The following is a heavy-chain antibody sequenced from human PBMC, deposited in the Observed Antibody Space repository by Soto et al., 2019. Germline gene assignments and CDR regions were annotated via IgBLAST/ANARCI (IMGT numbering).Heavy chain of an antibody. V-gene: IGHV3-23*01. CDR2: ISGSGDST. CDR3: AKIDGEEQLVTYYYYYAMDV. J-gene: IGHJ6*02. Sequence: EVQLLESGGGLVQPGGTLRLSCSASGFTFSNYAMRWVRQAPGKGLEWVSGISGSGDSTYYADSVKGRVTISRDNDKSTLDLQLNGLRAEDTAVYYCAKIDGEEQLVTYYYYYAMDVWGQGTTVTVSS. D-gene: IGHD6-13*01. CDR1: GFTFSNYA.